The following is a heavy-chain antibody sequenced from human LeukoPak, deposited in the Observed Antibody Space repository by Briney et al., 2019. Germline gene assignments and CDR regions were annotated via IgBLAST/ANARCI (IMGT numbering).Heavy chain of an antibody. V-gene: IGHV4-34*01. D-gene: IGHD6-13*01. Sequence: SETLSLTCAVYGGSFSGYYWSWIRQPPGKGLEWIGEINHSGSTNYNPSLKSRVTISVDTSKNQFSLKLSSVTAADTAVYYCAKQHSYSSSWYGWFDPWGQGTLVTVSS. CDR1: GGSFSGYY. CDR2: INHSGST. CDR3: AKQHSYSSSWYGWFDP. J-gene: IGHJ5*02.